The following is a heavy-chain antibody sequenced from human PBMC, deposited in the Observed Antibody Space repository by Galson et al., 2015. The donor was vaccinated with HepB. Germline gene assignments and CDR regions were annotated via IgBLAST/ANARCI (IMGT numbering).Heavy chain of an antibody. Sequence: PALVKPTQTLTLTCTFSGFSLNSRGVGVGWIRQPPGKALEWLALLFLDDDQRYTPLLKSRLSVTKDPSKNQVVLKLTSVDPVDPATYYCAHMDLGLTSFAYWGQGTLVTVSS. V-gene: IGHV2-5*02. D-gene: IGHD3/OR15-3a*01. J-gene: IGHJ4*02. CDR2: LFLDDDQ. CDR3: AHMDLGLTSFAY. CDR1: GFSLNSRGVG.